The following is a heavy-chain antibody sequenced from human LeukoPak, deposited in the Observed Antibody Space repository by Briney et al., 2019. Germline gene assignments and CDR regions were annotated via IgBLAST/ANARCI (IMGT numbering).Heavy chain of an antibody. CDR3: ATGGNIAVAGVLH. CDR1: GYSIKSGFF. J-gene: IGHJ4*02. D-gene: IGHD6-19*01. Sequence: SETLSLTCSVSGYSIKSGFFWGWIRQPPGKGLEWVGSIHDNDNTHYNPSLKSRVTISVDTSKNQCSLSMRSVTAADSAVYYCATGGNIAVAGVLHWGQGALVTVSS. V-gene: IGHV4-38-2*02. CDR2: IHDNDNT.